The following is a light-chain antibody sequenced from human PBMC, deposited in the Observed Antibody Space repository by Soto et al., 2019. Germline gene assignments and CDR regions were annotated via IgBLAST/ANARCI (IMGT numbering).Light chain of an antibody. CDR3: TSYTSTNTLL. Sequence: QSALTQPASVSGSPGQSITMSCTGASSDIGAYDYVSWYQLHPGEAPKLLIYDVTNRPSGVSNRFSASKSGNSASLTISGLQAEDEADYYCTSYTSTNTLLFGGGTKLIVL. J-gene: IGLJ2*01. CDR2: DVT. V-gene: IGLV2-14*01. CDR1: SSDIGAYDY.